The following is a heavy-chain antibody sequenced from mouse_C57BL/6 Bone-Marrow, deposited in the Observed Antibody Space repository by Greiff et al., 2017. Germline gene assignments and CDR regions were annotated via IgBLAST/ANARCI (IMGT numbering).Heavy chain of an antibody. V-gene: IGHV1-81*01. Sequence: VQLQQSGAELARPGASVKLSCKASGYTFTSYGISWVKQRTGQGLEWIGEIYPRSGTTYYNEKFKGKATLTADKSSSTAYIELRSLTSEDSAVYFCVPKCYDSSYFDVWGTGTTVTVSS. CDR3: VPKCYDSSYFDV. D-gene: IGHD2-12*01. CDR1: GYTFTSYG. CDR2: IYPRSGTT. J-gene: IGHJ1*03.